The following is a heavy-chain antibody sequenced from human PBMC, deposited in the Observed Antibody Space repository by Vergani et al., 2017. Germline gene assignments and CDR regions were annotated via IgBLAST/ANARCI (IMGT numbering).Heavy chain of an antibody. CDR2: IYWNDDK. Sequence: QITLKESGPTLVKPTQTLTLTCTFSGFSLSTSGVGVGWIRQPPGKALEWLALIYWNDDKRYSPSLKSRLTITKDTSKNQVVLTMTNMDPVDTATYYCAHRLISDWNYRRHSWFDPWGQGTLVIVSS. CDR3: AHRLISDWNYRRHSWFDP. J-gene: IGHJ5*02. CDR1: GFSLSTSGVG. V-gene: IGHV2-5*01. D-gene: IGHD1-7*01.